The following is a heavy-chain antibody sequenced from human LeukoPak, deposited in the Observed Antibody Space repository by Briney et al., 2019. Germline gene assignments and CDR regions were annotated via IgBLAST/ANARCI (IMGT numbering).Heavy chain of an antibody. CDR3: ASTVTTGGAWFDP. CDR2: IYYSGST. Sequence: SETLSLTCTVSGGSISHYYWSWIRQPPGKGLEWIGYIYYSGSTNYNPSLKSRVTISVDTSKNQFSLKLSSVTAADTAVYYCASTVTTGGAWFDPWGQGTLVTVSS. J-gene: IGHJ5*02. D-gene: IGHD4-11*01. CDR1: GGSISHYY. V-gene: IGHV4-59*08.